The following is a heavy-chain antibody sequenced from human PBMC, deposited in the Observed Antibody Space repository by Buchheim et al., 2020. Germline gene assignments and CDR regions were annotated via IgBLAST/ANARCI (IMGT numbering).Heavy chain of an antibody. CDR2: IYYSGST. CDR1: GGSISSYY. D-gene: IGHD6-19*01. CDR3: AGEIAVAGTGVYNWFDP. J-gene: IGHJ5*02. Sequence: QVQLQESGPGLVKPSETLSLTCTVSGGSISSYYWSWIRQPPGKGLEWIGYIYYSGSTNYNPSLKSRVTISVDTSKNQFSLKLSSVTAADTAAYYCAGEIAVAGTGVYNWFDPWGQGTL. V-gene: IGHV4-59*01.